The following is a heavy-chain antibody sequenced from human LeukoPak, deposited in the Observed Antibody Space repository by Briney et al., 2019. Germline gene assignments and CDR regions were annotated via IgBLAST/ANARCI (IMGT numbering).Heavy chain of an antibody. V-gene: IGHV3-20*01. CDR1: GFTFDDYG. J-gene: IGHJ3*02. CDR2: INWNGGST. Sequence: AGGSLRLSCAASGFTFDDYGMGWVRQAPGKGLEWVSGINWNGGSTGYADSVKGRFTISRDNAKNSLYLQMNSLRAEDTALYHCARGGGSSAFDIWGQGTMVTASS. CDR3: ARGGGSSAFDI. D-gene: IGHD3-16*01.